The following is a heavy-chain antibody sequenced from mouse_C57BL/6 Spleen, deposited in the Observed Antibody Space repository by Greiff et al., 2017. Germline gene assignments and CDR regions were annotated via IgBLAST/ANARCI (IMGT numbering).Heavy chain of an antibody. J-gene: IGHJ4*01. CDR3: ARHGWLLDYYAMDY. V-gene: IGHV2-6-1*01. CDR2: IWSDGST. D-gene: IGHD2-3*01. CDR1: GFSLTSYG. Sequence: VQLQQSGPGLVAPSQSLSITCTVSGFSLTSYGVHWVRQPPGKGLEWLVVIWSDGSTTYNSALKSRLSISKDNSKSQVFLKMNSLQTDDTAMYYCARHGWLLDYYAMDYWGQGTSVTVSS.